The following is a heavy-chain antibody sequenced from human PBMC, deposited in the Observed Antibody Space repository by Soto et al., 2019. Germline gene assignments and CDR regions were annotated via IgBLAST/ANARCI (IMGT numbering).Heavy chain of an antibody. CDR3: AREYGMDV. V-gene: IGHV1-18*01. Sequence: QVQLVQSGAEVKKPGASVKVSCKASGYSFNTYAISWVRQAPGQGLEWMGWISGYNHNTNYAGKFQGRVTVTADRSTTTAYMELRSLTSNGTAVYSCAREYGMDVWGQGTPVTVS. J-gene: IGHJ6*02. CDR1: GYSFNTYA. CDR2: ISGYNHNT.